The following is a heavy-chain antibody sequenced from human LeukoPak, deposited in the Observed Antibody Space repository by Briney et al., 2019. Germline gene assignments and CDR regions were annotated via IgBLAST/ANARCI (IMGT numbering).Heavy chain of an antibody. CDR1: GFTFSSYG. Sequence: GGSLRLSCAASGFTFSSYGMHWVRQAPGKGLEWVSVIYSGGSTYYADSVKGRFTISRDNSKNTLYLQMNSLRAEDTAVYYCAVAQGAFDIWGQGTMVTVSS. CDR2: IYSGGST. V-gene: IGHV3-NL1*01. J-gene: IGHJ3*02. D-gene: IGHD2-15*01. CDR3: AVAQGAFDI.